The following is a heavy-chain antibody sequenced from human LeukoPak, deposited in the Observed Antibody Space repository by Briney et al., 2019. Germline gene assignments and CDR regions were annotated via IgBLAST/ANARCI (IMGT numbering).Heavy chain of an antibody. V-gene: IGHV3-66*01. CDR1: GFTVSSNY. CDR3: ARGLQQLDYYFGY. D-gene: IGHD6-13*01. J-gene: IGHJ4*02. CDR2: IYSGGST. Sequence: PGGSLRLSCAASGFTVSSNYMSWVRQAPGKGLEWVSVIYSGGSTYYADSVKGRFTISRDNSKNTLYLQMNSLRAEDTAVYYCARGLQQLDYYFGYWGQGTLVTVSS.